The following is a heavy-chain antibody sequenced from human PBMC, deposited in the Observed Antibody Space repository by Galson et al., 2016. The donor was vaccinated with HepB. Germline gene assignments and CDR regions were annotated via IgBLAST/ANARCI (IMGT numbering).Heavy chain of an antibody. CDR1: SFSFSTYG. CDR3: AREIQGRWYYFDY. D-gene: IGHD3-16*01. CDR2: IWHDGSNK. Sequence: SLRLSCAASSFSFSTYGMHWVRQAPGKGLEWVAVIWHDGSNKQYADSVKGRFTISRDNSKSTLNLQMNSLRVEDTAVYCCAREIQGRWYYFDYWGQGTLVTVSS. V-gene: IGHV3-33*01. J-gene: IGHJ4*02.